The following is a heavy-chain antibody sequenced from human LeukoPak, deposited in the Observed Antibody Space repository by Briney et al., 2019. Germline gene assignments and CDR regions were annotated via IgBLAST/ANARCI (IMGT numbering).Heavy chain of an antibody. J-gene: IGHJ4*02. D-gene: IGHD2-21*01. CDR3: ARVAWDEVIGEILYFDL. V-gene: IGHV3-48*03. Sequence: GESLRLSRVPSGVNFNTYEVNWVRQAPGKGLEWVSYIHTYGSTIYYADSVKRRFTISRDNAKDSLYLQMNRLTAEDTALYCCARVAWDEVIGEILYFDLWGQGPRVSVSS. CDR2: IHTYGSTI. CDR1: GVNFNTYE.